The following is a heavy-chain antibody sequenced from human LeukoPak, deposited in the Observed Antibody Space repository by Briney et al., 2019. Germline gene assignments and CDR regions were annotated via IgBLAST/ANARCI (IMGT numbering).Heavy chain of an antibody. V-gene: IGHV1-2*02. Sequence: GASVKVSCKTSGYAFTGYYMHWVRQAPGHGLEWMGWINPNNGGTYYAQKFQGRVIMTRDTSISTAYMVLTRLRSDDTAVYYCAPTNAWLYYFDYWGQGTLVTVSS. CDR1: GYAFTGYY. J-gene: IGHJ4*02. CDR3: APTNAWLYYFDY. CDR2: INPNNGGT. D-gene: IGHD2-2*01.